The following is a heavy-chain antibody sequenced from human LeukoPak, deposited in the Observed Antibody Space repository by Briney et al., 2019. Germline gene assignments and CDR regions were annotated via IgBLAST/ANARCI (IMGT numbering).Heavy chain of an antibody. D-gene: IGHD2-21*01. Sequence: GGSLRLSCAASGFTFSTSWMDWVRQAPGKGLEWVANIKQDGSETYYVDSAKGRFTISRDNAKNSLYLQMDSLRVDDTALYFFAKFLYFWGQGTLVIVSS. CDR1: GFTFSTSW. CDR2: IKQDGSET. V-gene: IGHV3-7*01. CDR3: AKFLYF. J-gene: IGHJ4*02.